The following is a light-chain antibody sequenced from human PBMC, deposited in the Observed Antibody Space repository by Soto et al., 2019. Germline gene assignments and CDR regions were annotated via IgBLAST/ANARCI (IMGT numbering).Light chain of an antibody. J-gene: IGKJ1*01. CDR3: QQYHGYSRT. V-gene: IGKV1-5*01. CDR1: QSISDS. CDR2: DVS. Sequence: DIQMTQSPSTLSASVGDRVTITCQASQSISDSLAWYQQKPGKAPDLLISDVSRLERGVAARFSGSGSGTEFSLTISSMQPDDFATYYCQQYHGYSRTFGQGTKVDIK.